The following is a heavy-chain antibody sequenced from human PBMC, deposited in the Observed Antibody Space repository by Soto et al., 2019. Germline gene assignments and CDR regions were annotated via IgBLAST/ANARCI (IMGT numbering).Heavy chain of an antibody. V-gene: IGHV3-30-3*01. D-gene: IGHD3-9*01. CDR1: GFTFSSYA. CDR3: ARDQTVTGLNYYYYGMDV. CDR2: ISYDGSNK. J-gene: IGHJ6*02. Sequence: GGSLRLSCAASGFTFSSYAMHWVRQAPGKGLEWVAVISYDGSNKYYADSVKGRFTISRDNSKNTLYLQMNSLRAEDTAVYYCARDQTVTGLNYYYYGMDVWGQGTTVTVSS.